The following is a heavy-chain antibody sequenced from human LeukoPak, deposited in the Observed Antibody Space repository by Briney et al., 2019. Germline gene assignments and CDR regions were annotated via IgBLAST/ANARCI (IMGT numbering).Heavy chain of an antibody. CDR3: ARGGYCSGGSCYPPRFDY. V-gene: IGHV4-34*01. CDR1: GGSFSGYY. D-gene: IGHD2-15*01. Sequence: SETLSLTCAVYGGSFSGYYWSWIRQPPGKGLEWIGEINHSGSTNYNPSLKSRVTISVDTSKNQFSLKLSSVTAADTAVYYCARGGYCSGGSCYPPRFDYWGQGTLVTVSS. CDR2: INHSGST. J-gene: IGHJ4*02.